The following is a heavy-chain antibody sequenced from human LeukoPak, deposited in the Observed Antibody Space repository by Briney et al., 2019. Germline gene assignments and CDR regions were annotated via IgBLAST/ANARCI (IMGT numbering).Heavy chain of an antibody. CDR3: TTLDGSSWYVGTY. Sequence: GGSLRLSCAASGFTFSNAWMSWVRQAPGKGLEWVGRITSKTDGETTDYAAPVKGRFTISRDDSKNTLYLQMNSLKNEDTAVYYCTTLDGSSWYVGTYWGQGALVTVSS. D-gene: IGHD6-13*01. CDR1: GFTFSNAW. J-gene: IGHJ4*02. V-gene: IGHV3-15*01. CDR2: ITSKTDGETT.